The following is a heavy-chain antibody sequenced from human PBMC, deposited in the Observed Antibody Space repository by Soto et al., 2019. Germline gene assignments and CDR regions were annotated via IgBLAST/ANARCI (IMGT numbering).Heavy chain of an antibody. Sequence: SETLSLTCTVSGGSISSSSYYWGWIRQPPGKGLEWIGSIYYSGSTYYNPSLKSRVTISVDTSKNQFSLKLSSVTAADTAVYYCARHSRPKVAAAGTSHFDYWGQGTLVTV. CDR2: IYYSGST. J-gene: IGHJ4*02. V-gene: IGHV4-39*01. D-gene: IGHD6-13*01. CDR3: ARHSRPKVAAAGTSHFDY. CDR1: GGSISSSSYY.